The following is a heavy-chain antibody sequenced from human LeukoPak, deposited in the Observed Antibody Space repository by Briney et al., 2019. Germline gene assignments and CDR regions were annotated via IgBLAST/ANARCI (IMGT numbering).Heavy chain of an antibody. Sequence: PGGSLRLSCAASGFTFSDYYMSWIRQAPGKGLEWVSYISSSGSTIYYADSVEGRFTISRDNAKNSLYLQMNSLRAEDTAVYYCARELLGYCSGGSCPGGFDIWGQGTMVTVSS. CDR3: ARELLGYCSGGSCPGGFDI. J-gene: IGHJ3*02. V-gene: IGHV3-11*01. CDR2: ISSSGSTI. CDR1: GFTFSDYY. D-gene: IGHD2-15*01.